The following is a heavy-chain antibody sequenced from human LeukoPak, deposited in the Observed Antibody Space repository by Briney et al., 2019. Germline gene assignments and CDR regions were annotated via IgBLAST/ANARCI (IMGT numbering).Heavy chain of an antibody. Sequence: SESLSLTCAVFGGSVSGYYCDWVRQPPGKGLEWIGEINHSGSTNNNPSLKSRVTISVDTSKNQCSLRLSSVTAADTAVYYSARGYPMVRGVLDYWGQGTLVTVSS. CDR1: GGSVSGYY. V-gene: IGHV4-34*01. D-gene: IGHD3-10*01. J-gene: IGHJ4*02. CDR2: INHSGST. CDR3: ARGYPMVRGVLDY.